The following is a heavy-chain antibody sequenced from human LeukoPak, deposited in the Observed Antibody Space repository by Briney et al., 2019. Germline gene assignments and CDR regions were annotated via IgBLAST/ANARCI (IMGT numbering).Heavy chain of an antibody. Sequence: GGSLRLSCAASGFTFSSYGMHWVRQAPGKGLEWVAVISYDGSNKYYADSVKGRFTTSRDNSKNTLYLQMNSLRAEDTAVYYCAKGSQFIAVAGSFDYWGQGTLVTVSS. CDR3: AKGSQFIAVAGSFDY. CDR2: ISYDGSNK. J-gene: IGHJ4*02. V-gene: IGHV3-30*18. CDR1: GFTFSSYG. D-gene: IGHD6-19*01.